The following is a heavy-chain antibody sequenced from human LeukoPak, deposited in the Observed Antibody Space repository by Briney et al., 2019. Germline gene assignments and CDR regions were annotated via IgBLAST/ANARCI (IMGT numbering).Heavy chain of an antibody. V-gene: IGHV1-2*02. CDR3: ARENYFWSGLIDY. Sequence: GASVKVSCKASGYTFTGYYMHWVRQAPGQGLEWMGWINPNSGGTNYAQKFQGRVTMTRDTSISTAYMELSRLRSDDTAVYYCARENYFWSGLIDYWGQGTLVTVSS. D-gene: IGHD3-3*01. J-gene: IGHJ4*02. CDR2: INPNSGGT. CDR1: GYTFTGYY.